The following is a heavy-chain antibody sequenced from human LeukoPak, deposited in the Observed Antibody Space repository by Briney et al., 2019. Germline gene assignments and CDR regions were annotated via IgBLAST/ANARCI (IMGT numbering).Heavy chain of an antibody. J-gene: IGHJ4*02. V-gene: IGHV4-39*07. D-gene: IGHD3-10*01. Sequence: SETLSLTCTVSGGSISSSSYYWGWIRQPPGKGLEWIGSIYYSGSTYYNPSLKSRVTISVDTSKNQFSLKLSSVTAADTAVYYCARGRSYYGSGSPFYYWGQGTLVTVSS. CDR3: ARGRSYYGSGSPFYY. CDR1: GGSISSSSYY. CDR2: IYYSGST.